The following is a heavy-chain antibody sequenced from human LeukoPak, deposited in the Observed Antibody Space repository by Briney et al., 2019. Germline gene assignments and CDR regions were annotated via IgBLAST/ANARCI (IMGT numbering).Heavy chain of an antibody. Sequence: SETLSLTCSVSGDSIFNSNSYWSWMRQPAGKGLEWIGHILSRGNTNYNPSLKSRVTISVDMSKNQFSLILSSVTAADTAVYYCARDRDMGGGNYFRVFYFDSWGQGTLVTVSS. D-gene: IGHD3-16*01. CDR1: GDSIFNSNSY. CDR3: ARDRDMGGGNYFRVFYFDS. CDR2: ILSRGNT. V-gene: IGHV4-61*09. J-gene: IGHJ4*02.